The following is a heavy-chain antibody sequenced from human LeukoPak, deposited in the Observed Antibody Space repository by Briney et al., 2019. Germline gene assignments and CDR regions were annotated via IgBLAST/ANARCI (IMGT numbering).Heavy chain of an antibody. CDR3: ARETTTPRGGPFDY. V-gene: IGHV4-59*12. Sequence: SETLSLTCTVSGGSISSYYWSWIRQPPGKGLEWIGYIYYSGSTNYDPSLKSRVTISVDTSKNQFSLKLSSVTAADTAVYYCARETTTPRGGPFDYWGQGTLVTVSS. CDR1: GGSISSYY. J-gene: IGHJ4*02. CDR2: IYYSGST. D-gene: IGHD4-17*01.